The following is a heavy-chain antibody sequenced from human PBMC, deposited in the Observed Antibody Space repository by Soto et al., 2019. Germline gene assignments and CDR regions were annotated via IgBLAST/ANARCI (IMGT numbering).Heavy chain of an antibody. Sequence: GASVKVSCKASGGTFSKFGISWVRQAPGQGLEWMGGIIPFFGTARYSQKFEDRLTITADESTNTVYMDLRSLTSEDTAIYYCSKSAPVDAVDNYYYDFWGHGALVTVSS. CDR2: IIPFFGTA. CDR1: GGTFSKFG. D-gene: IGHD2-2*01. J-gene: IGHJ4*01. V-gene: IGHV1-69*13. CDR3: SKSAPVDAVDNYYYDF.